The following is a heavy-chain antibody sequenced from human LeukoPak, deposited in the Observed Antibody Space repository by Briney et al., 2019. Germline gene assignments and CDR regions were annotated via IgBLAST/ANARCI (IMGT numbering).Heavy chain of an antibody. Sequence: ASVKVSCKSSGYTFTGYYMHWVRQAPGQGLEWMGWINPNSGGTNYAQKFQGRVTMTRDTSISTAYMELSRLRSDDTAVYYCARETAMVHDFDYWGQGTLVTVSS. CDR1: GYTFTGYY. CDR3: ARETAMVHDFDY. D-gene: IGHD5-18*01. CDR2: INPNSGGT. J-gene: IGHJ4*02. V-gene: IGHV1-2*02.